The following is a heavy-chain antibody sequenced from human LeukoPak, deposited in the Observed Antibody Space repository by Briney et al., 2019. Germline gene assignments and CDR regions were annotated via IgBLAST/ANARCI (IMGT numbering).Heavy chain of an antibody. J-gene: IGHJ4*02. CDR1: GYTFTSYS. CDR2: INPSGGTT. CDR3: AREVTETSYFDY. D-gene: IGHD2-21*02. V-gene: IGHV1-46*01. Sequence: ASVKVSCKASGYTFTSYSLHWVRQAPGQGLEWMGTINPSGGTTNYAQKFQARITVTSDTSTSTIYMELSSLRSEDTAVYYCAREVTETSYFDYWGQGTLVAVSS.